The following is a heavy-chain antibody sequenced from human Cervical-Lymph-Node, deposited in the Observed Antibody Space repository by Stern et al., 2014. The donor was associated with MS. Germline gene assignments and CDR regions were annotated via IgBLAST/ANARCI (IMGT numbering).Heavy chain of an antibody. D-gene: IGHD4-17*01. V-gene: IGHV3-74*01. Sequence: EVQLVESGGGLVQPGGSLRLSCAASGFTFSSYWMHLVRQAPGQGLVWVSGIKYDGSRTNYADSVKGRFTISRDNAKSTLFLQMNSLRADDTAVYYCASNNHYGVSLDYWGQGALVTVSS. CDR3: ASNNHYGVSLDY. CDR2: IKYDGSRT. J-gene: IGHJ4*02. CDR1: GFTFSSYW.